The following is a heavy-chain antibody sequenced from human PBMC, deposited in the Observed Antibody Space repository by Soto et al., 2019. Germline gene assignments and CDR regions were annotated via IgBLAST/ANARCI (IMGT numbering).Heavy chain of an antibody. CDR3: AREYDSSGYYH. D-gene: IGHD3-22*01. Sequence: SETLSLTCTVSGGSISSGGYYWSWIRQHPGKGLEWIGYIYYSGSTYYNPSLKSRVTISVDTSKNQFSLKLSSVTAADTAVYYCAREYDSSGYYHWGQGTLVTVSS. CDR1: GGSISSGGYY. V-gene: IGHV4-31*03. CDR2: IYYSGST. J-gene: IGHJ5*02.